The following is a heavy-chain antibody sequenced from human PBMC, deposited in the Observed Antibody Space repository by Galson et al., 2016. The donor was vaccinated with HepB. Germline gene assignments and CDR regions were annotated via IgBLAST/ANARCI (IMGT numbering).Heavy chain of an antibody. CDR2: VKRDGSER. V-gene: IGHV3-7*03. Sequence: SLRLSCAASGFTFSSYWMSWARQAPGKGLEWVANVKRDGSERYYVDSVKGRFTISRDNAKNSLFLQMNSLRVEDTAVYYCARGANRGRPFDYWGQGTLVTVSS. D-gene: IGHD3-10*01. J-gene: IGHJ4*02. CDR3: ARGANRGRPFDY. CDR1: GFTFSSYW.